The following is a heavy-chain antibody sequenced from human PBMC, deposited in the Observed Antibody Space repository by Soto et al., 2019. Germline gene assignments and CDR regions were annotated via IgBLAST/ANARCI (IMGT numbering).Heavy chain of an antibody. V-gene: IGHV4-59*01. CDR3: ARDFEGYDDSSGYYPRWFDP. J-gene: IGHJ5*02. D-gene: IGHD3-22*01. CDR1: GGSISSYY. Sequence: PSEPLSLTCTVSGGSISSYYWSWIRQPPGKGLEWIGYIYYSGSTNYNPSLKSRVTISVDTSKNQFSLKLSSVTAADTAVYYCARDFEGYDDSSGYYPRWFDPCGQGTLVTVSS. CDR2: IYYSGST.